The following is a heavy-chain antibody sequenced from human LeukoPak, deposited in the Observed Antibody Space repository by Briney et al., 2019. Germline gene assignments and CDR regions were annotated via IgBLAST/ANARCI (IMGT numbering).Heavy chain of an antibody. CDR1: GFTFSSYG. CDR3: AKDMLLWFGELRPYYYYGMDV. D-gene: IGHD3-10*01. J-gene: IGHJ6*02. Sequence: GGSLRLSCAASGFTFSSYGMHWVRQAPGKGLEWVAVISYDGSNKYYADSVKGRFTISRDNSKNTLYLQMNSLRAEDTAVYYCAKDMLLWFGELRPYYYYGMDVWGQGTTVTVSS. CDR2: ISYDGSNK. V-gene: IGHV3-30*18.